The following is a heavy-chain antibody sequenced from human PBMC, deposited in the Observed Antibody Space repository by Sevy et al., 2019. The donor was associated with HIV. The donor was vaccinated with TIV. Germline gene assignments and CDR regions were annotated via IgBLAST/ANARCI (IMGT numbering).Heavy chain of an antibody. J-gene: IGHJ4*02. CDR3: PTDDRDNSGYHFTY. Sequence: GGSLRLSCAASGLTFSNFAMHWVRQAPGKGLEWVAITSYDGSSNYYADSVKGRFTISRDNSKHTLYLQMNSLTVEDTAVYYCPTDDRDNSGYHFTYWGQGTLVTVSS. V-gene: IGHV3-30-3*01. CDR2: TSYDGSSN. D-gene: IGHD3-22*01. CDR1: GLTFSNFA.